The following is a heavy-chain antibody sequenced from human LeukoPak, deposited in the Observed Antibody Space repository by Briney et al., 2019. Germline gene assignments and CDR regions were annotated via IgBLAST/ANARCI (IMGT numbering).Heavy chain of an antibody. CDR1: GGTFSSYA. CDR2: IIPILGIA. D-gene: IGHD5-12*01. V-gene: IGHV1-69*04. CDR3: ARAMATDPFDY. J-gene: IGHJ4*02. Sequence: ASVKVSCKASGGTFSSYAISWVRQAPGQGLEWMGRIIPILGIANYAQKFQGRVTITADKSTNTAYMELSSLRSEDTAVYYCARAMATDPFDYWGQGTLVTVSS.